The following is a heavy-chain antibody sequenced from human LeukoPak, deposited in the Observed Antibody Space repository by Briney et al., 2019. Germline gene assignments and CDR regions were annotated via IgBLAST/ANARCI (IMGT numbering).Heavy chain of an antibody. V-gene: IGHV1-18*01. CDR1: GYTFTSYG. D-gene: IGHD3-16*01. CDR2: ISAYNGNT. Sequence: ASVKVSCKASGYTFTSYGISWVRQAPRQGLEWMGWISAYNGNTNYAQKLQGRVTMTTDTSTSTAYMELRSLRSDDTAVYYCARGENFGGVPPGFAPGGRGPLATVSS. CDR3: ARGENFGGVPPGFAP. J-gene: IGHJ5*02.